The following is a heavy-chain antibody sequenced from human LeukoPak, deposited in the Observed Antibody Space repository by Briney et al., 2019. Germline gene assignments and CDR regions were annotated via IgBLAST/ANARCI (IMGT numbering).Heavy chain of an antibody. CDR1: GGSISSSSYY. J-gene: IGHJ4*02. CDR3: ARRKRAAANFDY. D-gene: IGHD6-13*01. CDR2: IYYSGST. Sequence: PSETLSLTCTVFGGSISSSSYYWGWIRQPPGKGLEWIGSIYYSGSTYYNPSLKSRVTISVDTSKNQFSLKLSSVTAADTAVYYCARRKRAAANFDYWGQGTLVTVSS. V-gene: IGHV4-39*01.